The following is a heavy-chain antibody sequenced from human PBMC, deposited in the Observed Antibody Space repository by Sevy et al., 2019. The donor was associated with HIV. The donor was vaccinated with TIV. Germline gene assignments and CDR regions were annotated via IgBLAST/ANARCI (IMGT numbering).Heavy chain of an antibody. V-gene: IGHV5-51*07. CDR2: IYPAISDT. Sequence: GQSLKISCKGSGYRFTSYWIGWVHQMPGKGLEWRGIIYPAISDTKHSPSFQGQVTISVDKSIDTAYLQWGSLRASDTGMYYCVRSYSSCSYGKYYYGMDVWGQGTTVTVSS. CDR3: VRSYSSCSYGKYYYGMDV. J-gene: IGHJ6*02. D-gene: IGHD6-19*01. CDR1: GYRFTSYW.